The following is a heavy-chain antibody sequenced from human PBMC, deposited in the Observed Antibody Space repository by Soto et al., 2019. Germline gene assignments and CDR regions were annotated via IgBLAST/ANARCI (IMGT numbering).Heavy chain of an antibody. CDR3: ARLEIAAAGMRPFDW. D-gene: IGHD6-13*01. Sequence: SETLSLTCPVSGGSISSYYWSWIRQPPGKGLEWIGYIYYSGSTNYNPSLKSRVTISVDTSKMQFSLKLTSVTAADTAVYYCARLEIAAAGMRPFDWWGQGTLVTVSS. J-gene: IGHJ4*02. CDR1: GGSISSYY. V-gene: IGHV4-59*08. CDR2: IYYSGST.